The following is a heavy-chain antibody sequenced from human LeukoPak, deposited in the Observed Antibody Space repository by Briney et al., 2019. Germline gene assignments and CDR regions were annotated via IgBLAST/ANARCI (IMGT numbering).Heavy chain of an antibody. CDR3: ALPPSSGGNCYFDY. Sequence: ASVKVSCRASGYTFTGHYIHWVRHAPGQGLEWMGWINPNSGDTNYAQKFQDRVTMTRDTSISTAYMELSRLSSDDTAVYYCALPPSSGGNCYFDYWGQGTLVTVSS. V-gene: IGHV1-2*02. D-gene: IGHD2-15*01. CDR2: INPNSGDT. CDR1: GYTFTGHY. J-gene: IGHJ4*02.